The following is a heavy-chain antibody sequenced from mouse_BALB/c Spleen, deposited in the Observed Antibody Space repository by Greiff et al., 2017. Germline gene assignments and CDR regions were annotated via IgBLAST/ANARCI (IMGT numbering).Heavy chain of an antibody. Sequence: QVQLQQSGPELVKPGASVKMSCKASGYTFTDYVISWVKQRTGQGLEWIGEIYPGSGSTYYNEKFKGKATLTADKSSNTAYMQLSSLTSEDSAVYFCARGVYDGYGGYFDVWGAGTTVTVSS. CDR3: ARGVYDGYGGYFDV. CDR1: GYTFTDYV. V-gene: IGHV1-77*01. D-gene: IGHD2-3*01. CDR2: IYPGSGST. J-gene: IGHJ1*01.